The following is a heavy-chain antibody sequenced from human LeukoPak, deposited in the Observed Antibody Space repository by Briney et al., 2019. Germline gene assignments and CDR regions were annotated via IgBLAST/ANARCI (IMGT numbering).Heavy chain of an antibody. D-gene: IGHD1-1*01. CDR3: AKGSKGTLPRTFDY. Sequence: PGGSLRLPCAASGFTFSSYAMSWVRQAPGKGLEWVSAISGSGGSTYYADSVKGRFTISRDNSKNTLYLQMNSLRAEDTAVYDCAKGSKGTLPRTFDYWGQGTLVTVSS. V-gene: IGHV3-23*01. CDR1: GFTFSSYA. J-gene: IGHJ4*02. CDR2: ISGSGGST.